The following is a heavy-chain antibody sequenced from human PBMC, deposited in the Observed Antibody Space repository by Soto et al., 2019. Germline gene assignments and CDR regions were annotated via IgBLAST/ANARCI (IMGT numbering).Heavy chain of an antibody. V-gene: IGHV1-2*02. J-gene: IGHJ6*02. D-gene: IGHD4-17*01. CDR2: INPNTGGT. CDR1: GSNFTAYY. CDR3: ARDHDYGDYQPRPYYYGMDV. Sequence: ASVKVSCKASGSNFTAYYMHWVRQAPGQGLEWMGWINPNTGGTNYAQKFQARVTMTRDTSISTAYMELSRLTSDDTAVYFCARDHDYGDYQPRPYYYGMDVWGQGNTVTVSS.